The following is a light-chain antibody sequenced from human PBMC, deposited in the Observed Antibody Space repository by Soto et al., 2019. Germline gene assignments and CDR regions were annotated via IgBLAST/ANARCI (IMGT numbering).Light chain of an antibody. V-gene: IGKV3-20*01. J-gene: IGKJ1*01. CDR1: HSFSSSY. CDR3: QQDGSSP. Sequence: ERVLTQPRLTLSLSPWEIATLSCRASHSFSSSYLAWYQQKPGQAPRLLIYGASSRATGIPDRFSGSGSGTDFTLTSSKLEPEDFAVYYCQQDGSSPFGQGTKVDIK. CDR2: GAS.